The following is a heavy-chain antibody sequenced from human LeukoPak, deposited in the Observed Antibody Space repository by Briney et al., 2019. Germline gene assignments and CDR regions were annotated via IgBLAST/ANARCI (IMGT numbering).Heavy chain of an antibody. CDR2: ISSTGNTI. D-gene: IGHD1-26*01. CDR3: ARIGESYYIGPHYFDY. V-gene: IGHV3-48*03. J-gene: IGHJ4*01. Sequence: GGSLRPSCAASGFTFSSYEMNWVRQAPGKGLEWVSYISSTGNTIYYADSVKGRFTISRDNAKNSLHLQMNSLRAEDTAVYYCARIGESYYIGPHYFDYWGQGTLVTVSS. CDR1: GFTFSSYE.